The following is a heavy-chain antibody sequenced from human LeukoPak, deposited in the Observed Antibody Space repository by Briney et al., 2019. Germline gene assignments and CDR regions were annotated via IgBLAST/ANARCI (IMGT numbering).Heavy chain of an antibody. Sequence: PGGSLRLSCAASGFAFSSYAMHWVRQAPGKGLEWVTFIRYDESITYYADSVKGRFTISRDNSKNTLYLQMKSLRAEDTAVYYCAKDENWRTLDYWGQGTLVTVSS. CDR2: IRYDESIT. CDR1: GFAFSSYA. CDR3: AKDENWRTLDY. V-gene: IGHV3-30*02. J-gene: IGHJ4*02. D-gene: IGHD1-1*01.